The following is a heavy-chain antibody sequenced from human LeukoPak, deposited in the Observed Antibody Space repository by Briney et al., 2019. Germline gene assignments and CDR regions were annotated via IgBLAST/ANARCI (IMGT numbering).Heavy chain of an antibody. CDR1: GYTFTSYD. CDR3: AFVVDTAMVIFDY. V-gene: IGHV1-2*02. D-gene: IGHD5-18*01. J-gene: IGHJ4*02. Sequence: ASVKVSCKASGYTFTSYDINWVRQATGQGLEWMGWMNPNSGGTNYAQKFQGRVTMTRDTSISTAYMELSRLRSDDTAVYYCAFVVDTAMVIFDYWGQGTLVTVSS. CDR2: MNPNSGGT.